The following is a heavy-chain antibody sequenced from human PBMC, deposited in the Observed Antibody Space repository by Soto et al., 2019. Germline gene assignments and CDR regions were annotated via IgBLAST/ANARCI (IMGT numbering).Heavy chain of an antibody. D-gene: IGHD5-18*01. CDR2: IYYSGST. J-gene: IGHJ4*02. CDR3: ATRGYNYGYGLDY. CDR1: GPSINYYY. V-gene: IGHV4-59*01. Sequence: TSETLSLTCTVSGPSINYYYWSWIRQPPGKGLEWIGYIYYSGSTNSNPSPKSRLTISVDTSKNQFSLKLSSVTAADTAIYYCATRGYNYGYGLDYWGQGTLVTVSS.